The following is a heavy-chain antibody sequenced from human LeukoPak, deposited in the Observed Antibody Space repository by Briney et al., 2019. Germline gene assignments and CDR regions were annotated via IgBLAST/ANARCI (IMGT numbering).Heavy chain of an antibody. CDR1: GDSMSNYY. CDR3: ARGMTFYYDSRGYYGALDI. V-gene: IGHV4-4*07. CDR2: IYTSGTT. Sequence: PETLSLTCTVSGDSMSNYYWSWIRQPAGKGLEWIGRIYTSGTTAYNPSLKSRVTMSMDKSKDQFSLKVTSVAAADTAIYYCARGMTFYYDSRGYYGALDIWGQGTMVTVSS. J-gene: IGHJ3*02. D-gene: IGHD3-22*01.